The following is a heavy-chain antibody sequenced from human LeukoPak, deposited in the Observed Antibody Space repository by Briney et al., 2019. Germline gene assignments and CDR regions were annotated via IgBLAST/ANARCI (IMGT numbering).Heavy chain of an antibody. CDR1: GFTFSSYG. CDR2: ISYDGSNK. Sequence: GRSLRLSCAASGFTFSSYGMHWVRQAPGKGLEWVAVISYDGSNKYYADSVKGRFTISRDNSKNTLYLQMNSLRAEDTAAYYCAKSDNDIWGQGTMVTVSS. J-gene: IGHJ3*02. CDR3: AKSDNDI. V-gene: IGHV3-30*18.